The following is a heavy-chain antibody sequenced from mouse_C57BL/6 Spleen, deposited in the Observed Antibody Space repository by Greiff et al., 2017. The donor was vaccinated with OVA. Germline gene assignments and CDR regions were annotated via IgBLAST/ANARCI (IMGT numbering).Heavy chain of an antibody. Sequence: EVQLQESGGGLVQPGGSMKLSCVASGFTFSNYWMNWVSQSPEKGLEWVAQISLKSDNYATPDAVSVKGRFTISRDESKSSVYLQMNNLRSEDTGSYYCPSNLHVDFWGTGTTVTVSS. CDR2: ISLKSDNYAT. CDR3: PSNLHVDF. V-gene: IGHV6-3*01. CDR1: GFTFSNYW. J-gene: IGHJ1*03.